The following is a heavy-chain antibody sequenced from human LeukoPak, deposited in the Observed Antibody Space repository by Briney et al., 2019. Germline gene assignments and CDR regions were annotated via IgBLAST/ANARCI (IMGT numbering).Heavy chain of an antibody. J-gene: IGHJ4*02. V-gene: IGHV4-4*02. D-gene: IGHD3-22*01. CDR1: GGSISSSNW. CDR2: IYHSGST. Sequence: PSGTLSLTCAVSGGSISSSNWWSWVRQPPGKGLEWIGEIYHSGSTNYNPSLKSRVTISVDTSKNQFSLKLSSVTAADTAVYYCARGFYTWLSRYYFDYWGQGTLVTVSS. CDR3: ARGFYTWLSRYYFDY.